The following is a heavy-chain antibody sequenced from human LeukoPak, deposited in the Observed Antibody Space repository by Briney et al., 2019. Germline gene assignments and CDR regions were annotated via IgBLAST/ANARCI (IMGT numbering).Heavy chain of an antibody. V-gene: IGHV1-24*01. D-gene: IGHD5-18*01. J-gene: IGHJ3*02. CDR3: ETDSSNGVTYAFDI. CDR2: FDPEDEEA. Sequence: ASVKVSCKVSGNTLTELSMHWVRQAPGKGLEWMGGFDPEDEEAIYVQKFQGRVTMTEDTSTDTAYMELSSLRSEDTAVYYCETDSSNGVTYAFDIWGQGTMVTVSS. CDR1: GNTLTELS.